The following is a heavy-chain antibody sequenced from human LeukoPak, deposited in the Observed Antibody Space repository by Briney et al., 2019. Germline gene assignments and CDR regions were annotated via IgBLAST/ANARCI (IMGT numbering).Heavy chain of an antibody. CDR1: GYSFTTYS. CDR3: ARKSDTKAPDY. D-gene: IGHD5-18*01. Sequence: GESLKISCKASGYSFTTYSIGWVRQMPGKGLEWMGIVYPDDSETRYSPSFEGQVTFSVDISINTAYLRWNSLKASDSAMYYCARKSDTKAPDYWGQGTLVTVSS. CDR2: VYPDDSET. V-gene: IGHV5-51*01. J-gene: IGHJ4*02.